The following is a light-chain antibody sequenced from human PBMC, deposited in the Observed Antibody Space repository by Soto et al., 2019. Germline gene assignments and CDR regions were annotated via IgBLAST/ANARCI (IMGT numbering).Light chain of an antibody. CDR2: DVT. CDR1: SSDVGGYNY. V-gene: IGLV2-14*03. Sequence: QSALTQPASVSGSPGQSITISCTGTSSDVGGYNYVSWYQHHPGKAPKLIIYDVTNRPSGVSNPFSGSKSGNTASLNISGLQPEDEADYYCSSYTTSNARQIVFGTGTKLTVL. CDR3: SSYTTSNARQIV. J-gene: IGLJ1*01.